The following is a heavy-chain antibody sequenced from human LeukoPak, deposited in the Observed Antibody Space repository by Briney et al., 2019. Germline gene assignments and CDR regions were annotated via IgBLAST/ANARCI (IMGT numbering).Heavy chain of an antibody. D-gene: IGHD3-16*01. CDR3: TRDLGVY. CDR1: GLTFSSYW. Sequence: GGSLRLSCAASGLTFSSYWMHWVRQAPGKGLVWVSRISGDGSTTGYADCVKGRFTISRDNAKNTLYLQMNSLRAEDTAVYYCTRDLGVYWGQGALVTVSS. CDR2: ISGDGSTT. J-gene: IGHJ4*02. V-gene: IGHV3-74*01.